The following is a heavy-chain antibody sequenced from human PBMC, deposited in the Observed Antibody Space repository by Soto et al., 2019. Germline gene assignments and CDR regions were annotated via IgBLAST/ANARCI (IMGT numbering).Heavy chain of an antibody. CDR1: GFTFSSYD. CDR2: IGTAGDT. Sequence: EVQLVESGGGLVQPGGSLRLSCAASGFTFSSYDMHWVRQATGKGLEWVSAIGTAGDTYYPGSVKGRFTISRENAKNSLYLQMSSLRAGDTAVYYCARADRSSWYREGYYGMDVWGQGTTVTVSS. D-gene: IGHD6-13*01. CDR3: ARADRSSWYREGYYGMDV. J-gene: IGHJ6*02. V-gene: IGHV3-13*04.